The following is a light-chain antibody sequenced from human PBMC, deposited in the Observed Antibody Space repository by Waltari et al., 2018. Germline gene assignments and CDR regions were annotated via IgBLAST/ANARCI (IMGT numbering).Light chain of an antibody. J-gene: IGKJ1*01. V-gene: IGKV1-39*01. CDR1: QTITSY. CDR3: QQSYTTPRT. Sequence: DIQMTQSPSSLSASVGDRVTITCRASQTITSYLNWYQQKPGKAPKFLIYDASSLQSGVPSRFSGSRSGTDFTLTISSLQPEDFATYYCQQSYTTPRTFGQGTKVEIK. CDR2: DAS.